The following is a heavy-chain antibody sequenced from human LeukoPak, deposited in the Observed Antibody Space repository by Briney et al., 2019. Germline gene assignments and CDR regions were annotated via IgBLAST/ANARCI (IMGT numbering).Heavy chain of an antibody. J-gene: IGHJ4*02. V-gene: IGHV3-21*01. CDR3: ARDHYYDSSGKDY. CDR1: GFTFSNYG. Sequence: GGSLRLSCAASGFTFSNYGMSWVRQAPGKGLEWVSSISSSSSYIYYADSVKGRFTISRDNAKNSLYLQMNSLRAEDTAVYYCARDHYYDSSGKDYWGQGTLVTVSS. CDR2: ISSSSSYI. D-gene: IGHD3-22*01.